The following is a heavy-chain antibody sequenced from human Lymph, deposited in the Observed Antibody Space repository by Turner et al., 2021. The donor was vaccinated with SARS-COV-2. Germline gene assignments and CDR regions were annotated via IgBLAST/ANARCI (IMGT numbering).Heavy chain of an antibody. J-gene: IGHJ2*01. D-gene: IGHD4-17*01. CDR1: GFTFSSYG. CDR3: ARDSSGEHWYFDL. CDR2: IWSDGSNK. V-gene: IGHV3-33*01. Sequence: QVQLVESGGGVVQPGRSLRLSCAASGFTFSSYGMHWVRQAPGKGVEWVEVIWSDGSNKYYAASVKGRFTIYRDNSKSTLYLQMNSLRAEDTAVYYCARDSSGEHWYFDLWGRGTLVTVSS.